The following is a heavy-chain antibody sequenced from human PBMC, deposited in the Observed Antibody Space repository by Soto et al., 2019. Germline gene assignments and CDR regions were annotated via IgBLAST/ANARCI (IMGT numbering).Heavy chain of an antibody. CDR2: IYRTGNT. V-gene: IGHV4-30-2*01. Sequence: PSETLSLTCTASGDSMTSGDYSWSWIRQPPGKGLEWLGYIYRTGNTHYSPSLKSRVSISQDRSKNQFSLELTSVTAADKAVYYCARGDYQYSIDYWGEGTLVTVSS. J-gene: IGHJ4*02. D-gene: IGHD2-2*01. CDR3: ARGDYQYSIDY. CDR1: GDSMTSGDYS.